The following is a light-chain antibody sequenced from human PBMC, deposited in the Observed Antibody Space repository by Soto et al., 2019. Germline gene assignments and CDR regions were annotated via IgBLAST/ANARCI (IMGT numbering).Light chain of an antibody. CDR1: QSVSSY. Sequence: EIVLTQSPATLSLSPGERATLSCRASQSVSSYLAWYQQKPGQAPRLLIYDASTRATGIPARFSGSGSGTDFTLTISRLEPEDFAVYYCQQCGSSPETFGQGTKVDIK. CDR2: DAS. J-gene: IGKJ1*01. CDR3: QQCGSSPET. V-gene: IGKV3-11*01.